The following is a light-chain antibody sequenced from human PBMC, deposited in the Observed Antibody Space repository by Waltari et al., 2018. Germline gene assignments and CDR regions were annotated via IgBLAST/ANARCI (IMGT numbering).Light chain of an antibody. Sequence: DIVMTQSPATLSVSPVERATLSCRARQSVGTNLAWYQQRPGQAPRLLLYGASSRATGIPARFSGSGSGTDFTLTINSLQPEDFALYYCQQYHNWPPWAFGQGTKVEIK. V-gene: IGKV3-15*01. CDR3: QQYHNWPPWA. CDR2: GAS. CDR1: QSVGTN. J-gene: IGKJ1*01.